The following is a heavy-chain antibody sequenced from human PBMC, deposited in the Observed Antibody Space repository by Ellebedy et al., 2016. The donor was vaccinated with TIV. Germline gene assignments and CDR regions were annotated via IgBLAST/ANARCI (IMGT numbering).Heavy chain of an antibody. V-gene: IGHV5-51*01. D-gene: IGHD6-13*01. CDR2: IYPGDSDT. J-gene: IGHJ4*02. CDR3: ARLPYSSSWYWAFDY. Sequence: GESLKISXKGSGYSFTSYWIGWVRQMPGKGLEWMGIIYPGDSDTRYSPSFQGQVTISADKSISTAYLQWSSLKASDTAMYYCARLPYSSSWYWAFDYWGQGTLVTVSS. CDR1: GYSFTSYW.